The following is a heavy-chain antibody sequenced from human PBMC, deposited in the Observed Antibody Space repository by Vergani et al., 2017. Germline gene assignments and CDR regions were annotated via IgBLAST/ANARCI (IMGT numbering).Heavy chain of an antibody. D-gene: IGHD6-19*01. CDR3: ARARSGWSGMDV. J-gene: IGHJ6*02. CDR2: IYSGGST. V-gene: IGHV3-66*02. Sequence: EVQLVESGGGLVQPGGSLRLSCAASGFTVSSNYMSWVRQAPGKGLEWVSVIYSGGSTYYADSVKGRVTISRDKSKNTLYLQMNSLRAEDTAVYYCARARSGWSGMDVWGQGTTVTVSS. CDR1: GFTVSSNY.